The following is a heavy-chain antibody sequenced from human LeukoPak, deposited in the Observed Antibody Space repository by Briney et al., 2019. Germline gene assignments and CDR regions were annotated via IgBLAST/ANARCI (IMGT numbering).Heavy chain of an antibody. CDR3: ARQDPKWFDP. J-gene: IGHJ5*02. V-gene: IGHV4-61*02. Sequence: SETLSLTCTVSGGSISSGGYYWSWIRQPAGKGLEWIGRIYTSGSTNYNPSLKSRVTISVDTSKNQFSLKLSSVTAADTAVYYCARQDPKWFDPWGQGTLVTVSS. CDR1: GGSISSGGYY. D-gene: IGHD2-15*01. CDR2: IYTSGST.